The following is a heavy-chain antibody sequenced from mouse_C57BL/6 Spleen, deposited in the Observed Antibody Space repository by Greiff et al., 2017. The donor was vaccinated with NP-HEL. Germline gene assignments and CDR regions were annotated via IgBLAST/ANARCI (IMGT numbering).Heavy chain of an antibody. CDR1: GFSLTSYG. Sequence: QVQLKESGPGLVQPSQSLSITCTVSGFSLTSYGVHWVRQSPGKGLEWLGVIWRGGSTDYNAAFMSRLSITKDNSKSQVFFKMNSLQAGDTAIYYWAKGVTTVVEYYFDYWGQGTTLTVSS. CDR2: IWRGGST. V-gene: IGHV2-5*01. D-gene: IGHD1-1*01. J-gene: IGHJ2*01. CDR3: AKGVTTVVEYYFDY.